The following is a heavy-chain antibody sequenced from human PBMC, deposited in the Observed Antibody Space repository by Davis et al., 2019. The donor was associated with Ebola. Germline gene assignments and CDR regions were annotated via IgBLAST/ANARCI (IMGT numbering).Heavy chain of an antibody. CDR1: GFTFINAW. CDR3: AREGSRWLQTL. J-gene: IGHJ3*01. V-gene: IGHV3-21*01. Sequence: GESLKISCAASGFTFINAWMNWVRQAPGKGLEWVSSISSSSSYIYYADSVKGRFTISRDNAKNSLYLQMNSLRAEDTAVYYCAREGSRWLQTLWGQGTMVTVSS. D-gene: IGHD5-24*01. CDR2: ISSSSSYI.